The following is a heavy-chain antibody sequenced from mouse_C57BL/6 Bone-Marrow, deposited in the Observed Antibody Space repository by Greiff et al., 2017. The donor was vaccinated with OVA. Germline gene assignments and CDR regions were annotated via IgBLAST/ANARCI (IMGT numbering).Heavy chain of an antibody. Sequence: VQLQQSGPELVKPGASVKIPCKASGYTFTGYNMDWVKQSHGKSLEWIGDINPNNGGTIYNQKFKGKATLTVDKSSSTAYMELRSLTSEDTAVYYCARALDYGSSHWYFDVWGTGTTVTVSS. CDR2: INPNNGGT. CDR1: GYTFTGYN. V-gene: IGHV1-18*01. D-gene: IGHD1-1*01. J-gene: IGHJ1*03. CDR3: ARALDYGSSHWYFDV.